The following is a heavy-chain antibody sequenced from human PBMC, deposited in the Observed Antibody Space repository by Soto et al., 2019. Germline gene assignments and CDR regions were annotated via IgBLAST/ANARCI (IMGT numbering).Heavy chain of an antibody. CDR1: GGTFSSYA. Sequence: QVQLVQSGAEVKKPGSSVKVSCKASGGTFSSYAISWVRQAPGQGLEWMGGIIPIFGTANYAQKFQGRVTITADESKSTAYIELSSLRSEDTDVYYCARDHHYYYGSGSYYIPSWGQGTLVTVSS. CDR3: ARDHHYYYGSGSYYIPS. V-gene: IGHV1-69*01. J-gene: IGHJ4*02. CDR2: IIPIFGTA. D-gene: IGHD3-10*01.